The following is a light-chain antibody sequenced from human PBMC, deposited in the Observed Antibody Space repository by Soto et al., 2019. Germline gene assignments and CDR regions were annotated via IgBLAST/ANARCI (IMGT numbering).Light chain of an antibody. V-gene: IGKV1-5*03. Sequence: DIQITQSPSTLSASVGDRVTITCRSSQSVSNWLAWYQQKPGKAPKILIYKASSLESGVPSRFSGSGSGTEFTLTISSLRPDDFATYYCQQYNSYRTFGQGTKV. J-gene: IGKJ1*01. CDR3: QQYNSYRT. CDR1: QSVSNW. CDR2: KAS.